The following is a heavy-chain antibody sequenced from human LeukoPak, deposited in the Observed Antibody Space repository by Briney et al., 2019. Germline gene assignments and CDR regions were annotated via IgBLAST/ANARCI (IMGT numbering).Heavy chain of an antibody. Sequence: PGGSLRLSCAASGFTFSSYAMSWARQAPGKGLEWVSAISGSGGSTYYADSVKGRFTISRDNSKNTLYLQMNSLRAEDTAVYYCAKGGNVLLWFGEFDHNWFDPWGQGTLVTVSS. V-gene: IGHV3-23*01. CDR2: ISGSGGST. CDR3: AKGGNVLLWFGEFDHNWFDP. CDR1: GFTFSSYA. J-gene: IGHJ5*02. D-gene: IGHD3-10*01.